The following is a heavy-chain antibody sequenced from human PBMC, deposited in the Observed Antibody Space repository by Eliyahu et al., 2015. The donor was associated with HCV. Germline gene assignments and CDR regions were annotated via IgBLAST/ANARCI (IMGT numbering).Heavy chain of an antibody. CDR1: GYTFTSYD. CDR3: ARGALAARHFDY. J-gene: IGHJ4*02. Sequence: QVQLVQSGAEVKKPGASVKVSCKASGYTFTSYDINWVRQATGQGLEWMGWMNPNSGNTGYAQQFQGRVTMTRNTSINTAYMELSSLRSEDTAVYYCARGALAARHFDYWGQGTLVTVSS. D-gene: IGHD6-6*01. V-gene: IGHV1-8*01. CDR2: MNPNSGNT.